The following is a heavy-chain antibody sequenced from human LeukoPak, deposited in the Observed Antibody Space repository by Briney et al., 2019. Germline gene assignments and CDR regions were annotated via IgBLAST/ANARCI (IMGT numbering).Heavy chain of an antibody. CDR3: ARVAKERVGGVYYFDY. Sequence: GGSLRLSCAASGFTFSDYDMPWVRHATGKGLEWVSAIGTAGDTYYTGSVKGRFTISRENAKNSLYLQMNSLRAGDTAVYYCARVAKERVGGVYYFDYWGQGTLVTVSS. CDR2: IGTAGDT. J-gene: IGHJ4*02. CDR1: GFTFSDYD. D-gene: IGHD1-1*01. V-gene: IGHV3-13*01.